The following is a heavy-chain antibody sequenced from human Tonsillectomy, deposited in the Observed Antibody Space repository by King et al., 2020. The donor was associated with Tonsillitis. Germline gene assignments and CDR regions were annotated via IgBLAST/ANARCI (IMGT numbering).Heavy chain of an antibody. D-gene: IGHD2-15*01. CDR1: GGPFSSNA. Sequence: VQLVQSGADVKKPGSSVKVSCKASGGPFSSNAISWVRQAPGQGLEWMGAIIPIFGTPNYAQKFRGRVTITADESTSTAYMELSSLRSEDTAVYYCASGEYCSGGSCRFDYWGQGTLVTVSS. CDR3: ASGEYCSGGSCRFDY. J-gene: IGHJ4*02. CDR2: IIPIFGTP. V-gene: IGHV1-69*01.